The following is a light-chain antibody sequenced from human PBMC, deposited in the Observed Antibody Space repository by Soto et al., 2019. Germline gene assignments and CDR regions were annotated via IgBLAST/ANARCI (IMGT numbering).Light chain of an antibody. V-gene: IGKV1-5*01. CDR3: QHYDSYPST. J-gene: IGKJ5*01. CDR2: DAS. Sequence: DIQMTQSPSTLSASVGDRVTITCRASQSISGWLAWYQQKPGKAPNLLIYDASSLERGVPSRFSGSGFGTEFTLTISSLQPADFATYYCQHYDSYPSTFGQGTRLEIK. CDR1: QSISGW.